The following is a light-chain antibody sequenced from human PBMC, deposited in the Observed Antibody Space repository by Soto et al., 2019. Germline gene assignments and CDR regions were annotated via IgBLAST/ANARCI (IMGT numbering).Light chain of an antibody. V-gene: IGKV1-5*03. CDR2: KAS. CDR3: QQYNSSPT. CDR1: QSISSW. Sequence: DIQMTQSPSTLPASVGDRVTITCRASQSISSWLAWYQQKPGKAPKLLIYKASSLESGVPSRFSGSGSGTEFTLTISSLQPYDFATYYCQQYNSSPTFGQGTKVEIK. J-gene: IGKJ1*01.